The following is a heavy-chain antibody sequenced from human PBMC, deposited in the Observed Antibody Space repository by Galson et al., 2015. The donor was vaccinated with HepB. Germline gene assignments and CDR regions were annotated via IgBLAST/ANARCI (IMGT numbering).Heavy chain of an antibody. CDR3: ARDSLSVYSSGWHGEYYYGMDV. Sequence: SETLSLTCTVSGGSISRSSYCWGWIRQPPGKELEWVGSIHHSGSTYYNPSLKSRVTISVDTSKNQFSLKLSSVTAADTAVYYCARDSLSVYSSGWHGEYYYGMDVWGQGTTVTVSS. J-gene: IGHJ6*02. V-gene: IGHV4-39*07. CDR1: GGSISRSSYC. CDR2: IHHSGST. D-gene: IGHD6-19*01.